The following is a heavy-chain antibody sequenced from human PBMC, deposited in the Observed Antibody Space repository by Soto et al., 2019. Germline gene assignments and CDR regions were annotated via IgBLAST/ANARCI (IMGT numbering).Heavy chain of an antibody. CDR3: ATDGFYVDY. CDR1: GYSLTELS. CDR2: FDPEDGET. J-gene: IGHJ4*02. D-gene: IGHD3-10*02. Sequence: XSVKVSCKVSGYSLTELSMHWVRQAPGKGLEWMGGFDPEDGETIYAQKFQGRVTMAEDTSTDTAYMELSSLRSEDTAVYYCATDGFYVDYWGQGTLVTVSS. V-gene: IGHV1-24*01.